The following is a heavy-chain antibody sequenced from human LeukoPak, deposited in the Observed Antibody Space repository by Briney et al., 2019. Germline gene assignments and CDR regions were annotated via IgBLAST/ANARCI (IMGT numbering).Heavy chain of an antibody. CDR1: GFTFSSYA. J-gene: IGHJ6*04. Sequence: GGSLRLSCAASGFTFSSYAMHWVRQAPGKGLEYVSAISSNGGSTYYANSVKGRFTISRDNSKNTLYLQMGSLRAEDMAVYYCARSLWFGELLVWGKGTTVTISS. CDR2: ISSNGGST. V-gene: IGHV3-64*01. D-gene: IGHD3-10*01. CDR3: ARSLWFGELLV.